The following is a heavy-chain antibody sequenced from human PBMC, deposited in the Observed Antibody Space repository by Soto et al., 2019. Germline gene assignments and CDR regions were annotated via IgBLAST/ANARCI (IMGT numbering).Heavy chain of an antibody. CDR3: ARRLYCSSTSCHTGDY. Sequence: GESLKISCAASGFTFSDYYMSWIRQAPGKGLEWVSYISSSGSTIYYADSVKGRFTISRDNAKNSLYLQMNGLRAEDTAVYYCARRLYCSSTSCHTGDYWGQGTLVTVSS. D-gene: IGHD2-2*02. J-gene: IGHJ4*02. CDR2: ISSSGSTI. CDR1: GFTFSDYY. V-gene: IGHV3-11*01.